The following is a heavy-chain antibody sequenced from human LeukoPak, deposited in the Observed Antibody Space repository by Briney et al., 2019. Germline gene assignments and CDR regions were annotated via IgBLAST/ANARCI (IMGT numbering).Heavy chain of an antibody. CDR1: DFPSRNYW. V-gene: IGHV3-74*01. CDR2: ISSDGTKI. CDR3: VRDSPRAFDL. Sequence: GGSLRLSCAASDFPSRNYWRHRVRQVPGESLTWVSRISSDGTKIGYAASVKGRFTISRDNGKNTLSLRMNTLGVEDTAIYYCVRDSPRAFDLWGRGTMVTVS. J-gene: IGHJ3*01.